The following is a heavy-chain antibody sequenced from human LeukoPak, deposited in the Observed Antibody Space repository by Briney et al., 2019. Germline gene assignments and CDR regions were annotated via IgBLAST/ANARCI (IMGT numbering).Heavy chain of an antibody. Sequence: GGSLRLSCAASGFTFRSYRMSWVRQAPGKGLEWVANIKEDGSETYYVDSVKGRFTISRDNSKNTLYLQMNSLRAEDTAVYYCASPDYGGNSGSFDYWGQGTLVTVSS. CDR3: ASPDYGGNSGSFDY. D-gene: IGHD4-23*01. J-gene: IGHJ4*02. CDR1: GFTFRSYR. V-gene: IGHV3-7*01. CDR2: IKEDGSET.